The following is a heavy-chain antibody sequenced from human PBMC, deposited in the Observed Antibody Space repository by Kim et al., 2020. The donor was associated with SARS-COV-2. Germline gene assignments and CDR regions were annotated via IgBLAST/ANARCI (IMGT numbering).Heavy chain of an antibody. J-gene: IGHJ6*02. CDR3: ARAPPTMVRGVMYYYGMDV. CDR1: GGSISSGAYY. CDR2: IYYSGST. D-gene: IGHD3-10*01. V-gene: IGHV4-31*03. Sequence: SETLSLTCTVSGGSISSGAYYWSWIRQHPGKGLEWIGYIYYSGSTYYNPSLKSRVTISVDTSKNQFSLKLSSVTAADTAVFYCARAPPTMVRGVMYYYGMDVWGQGTTVTVSS.